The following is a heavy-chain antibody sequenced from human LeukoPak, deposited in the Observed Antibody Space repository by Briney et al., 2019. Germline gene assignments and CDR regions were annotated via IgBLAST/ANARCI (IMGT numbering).Heavy chain of an antibody. CDR1: GGSFSGYY. V-gene: IGHV4-34*01. D-gene: IGHD3-22*01. CDR3: ARHGLYYYDSSGSSDWYFDL. J-gene: IGHJ2*01. CDR2: IYYSGST. Sequence: SETLSLTCAVYGGSFSGYYWSWIRQPPGKGLEWIGSIYYSGSTYYNPSLKSRVTISVDTSKNQFSLKLSSVTAADTAVYYCARHGLYYYDSSGSSDWYFDLWGRGTLVTVSS.